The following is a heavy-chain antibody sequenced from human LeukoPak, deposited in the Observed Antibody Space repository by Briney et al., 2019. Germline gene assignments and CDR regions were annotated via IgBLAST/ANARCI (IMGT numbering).Heavy chain of an antibody. CDR1: GGSISSGGYY. CDR3: ARGVRDGYKTFDY. Sequence: SETLSLTCTVSGGSISSGGYYWSWIRQHPGKGLEWIGYTYYSGSTYYNPSLKSRVTISVDTSENQFSLRLSSVTAADTAVYYCARGVRDGYKTFDYWGQGTLVTVSS. CDR2: TYYSGST. V-gene: IGHV4-31*03. J-gene: IGHJ4*02. D-gene: IGHD5-24*01.